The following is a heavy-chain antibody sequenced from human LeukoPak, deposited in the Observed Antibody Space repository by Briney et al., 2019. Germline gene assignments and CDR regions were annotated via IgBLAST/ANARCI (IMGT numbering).Heavy chain of an antibody. CDR3: AREGATVTTFDY. V-gene: IGHV3-48*01. Sequence: TGGSLRLSCAASGFTFSSYAMSWVRQAPGKGLEWLSYIGSGGSTKNYADSVKGRFTISRDNAKNSLFLQLNSLRVEDTAVYYCAREGATVTTFDYWGQGTLVTVSS. CDR1: GFTFSSYA. CDR2: IGSGGSTK. J-gene: IGHJ4*02. D-gene: IGHD4-17*01.